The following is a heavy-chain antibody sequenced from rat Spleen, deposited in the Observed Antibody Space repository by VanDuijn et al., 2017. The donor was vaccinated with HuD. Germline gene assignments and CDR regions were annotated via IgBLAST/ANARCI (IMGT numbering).Heavy chain of an antibody. CDR1: GFTFSSSP. J-gene: IGHJ2*01. CDR2: VSTGGGST. Sequence: EVQLVESGGGLVQPGRSLSCAASGFTFSSSPMAWVRQAPTKGLEWVATVSTGGGSTYYRDSVKGRFTISRDNAKSTLYLQMDSLRSEDTATYYCARRIYGGYRYFDYWGQGVMVTVSS. CDR3: ARRIYGGYRYFDY. D-gene: IGHD1-11*01. V-gene: IGHV5-46*01.